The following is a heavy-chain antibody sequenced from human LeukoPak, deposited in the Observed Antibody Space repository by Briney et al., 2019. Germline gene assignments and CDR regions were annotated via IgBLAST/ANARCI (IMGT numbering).Heavy chain of an antibody. V-gene: IGHV3-74*01. J-gene: IGHJ4*02. CDR2: SNSDGSST. D-gene: IGHD6-13*01. Sequence: GGSLRLSCAASGFTFSSYWMHWVRQAPGRGLVWVSRSNSDGSSTSYADSVKGRFTISRDNSKNTLYLQMNSLRAEDTAIYYCAKDRIAAAGTVDYWGQGTLVTVSS. CDR1: GFTFSSYW. CDR3: AKDRIAAAGTVDY.